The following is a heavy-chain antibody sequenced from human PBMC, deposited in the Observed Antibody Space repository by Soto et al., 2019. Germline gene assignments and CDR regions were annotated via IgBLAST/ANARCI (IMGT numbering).Heavy chain of an antibody. D-gene: IGHD5-18*01. Sequence: PSETLSLTCFVSGDSINNTYWWSWVRQAPGKGLEWIGEIFHTGGKSYMPSLRGRITLSVDTSKNQFSLKLSSVTAADTAVYYCARGRGYSYGYGKYYFDYWGQGTLVTVSS. CDR3: ARGRGYSYGYGKYYFDY. V-gene: IGHV4-4*02. CDR1: GDSINNTYW. CDR2: IFHTGGK. J-gene: IGHJ4*02.